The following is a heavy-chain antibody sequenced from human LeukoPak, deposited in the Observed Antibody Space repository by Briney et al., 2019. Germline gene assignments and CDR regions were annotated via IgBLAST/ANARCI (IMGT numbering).Heavy chain of an antibody. Sequence: GGSLRLSCAASGFAFNKYAMTWVRQPPGKGLEWVSNINDDGRERHYSDSVKGLFTISRDNSKNTLFLQMDSLRAEDTAVYYCAKTQWKVGATDYFDYWGQGLLVTVSS. J-gene: IGHJ4*02. CDR1: GFAFNKYA. V-gene: IGHV3-23*01. CDR3: AKTQWKVGATDYFDY. D-gene: IGHD1-26*01. CDR2: INDDGRER.